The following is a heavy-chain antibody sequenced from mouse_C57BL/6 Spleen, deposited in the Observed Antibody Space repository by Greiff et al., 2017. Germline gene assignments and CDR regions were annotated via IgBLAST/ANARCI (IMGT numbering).Heavy chain of an antibody. D-gene: IGHD1-1*01. Sequence: QVQLQQSGAELVRPGTSVKVSCKASGYAFTNYLIEWVKQRPGQGLEWIGVINPGSGGTNYNEKFKGKATLTADKSSSAAYMQLGSLTSADSAVYFCAREGVITTVPSWFAYWGQGTLVTVSA. CDR1: GYAFTNYL. CDR3: AREGVITTVPSWFAY. J-gene: IGHJ3*01. V-gene: IGHV1-54*01. CDR2: INPGSGGT.